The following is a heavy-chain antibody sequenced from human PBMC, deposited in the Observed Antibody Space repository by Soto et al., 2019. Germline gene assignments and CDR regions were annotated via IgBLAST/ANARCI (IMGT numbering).Heavy chain of an antibody. CDR2: IYHIGST. D-gene: IGHD3-22*01. CDR3: ARLGGYYQAFDS. Sequence: PSETLSLTCAVSGGSVSSTQWWTWVRQAPGKGLEWLGEIYHIGSTKYNPSLKSRVTISVDTSKNQFSLKLSSVTAADTAVYYCARLGGYYQAFDSWGQGTLVTVSS. CDR1: GGSVSSTQW. V-gene: IGHV4-4*02. J-gene: IGHJ4*02.